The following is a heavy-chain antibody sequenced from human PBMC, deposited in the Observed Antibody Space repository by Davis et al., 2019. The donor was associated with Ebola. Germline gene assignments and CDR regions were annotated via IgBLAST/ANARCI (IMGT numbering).Heavy chain of an antibody. CDR3: ARDLYYNSLDH. V-gene: IGHV3-33*01. D-gene: IGHD1-1*01. CDR1: GFTFTIYG. J-gene: IGHJ4*02. CDR2: IGNDGTNK. Sequence: GESLKISCGASGFTFTIYGIHWVRQAPGKGLYWVTLIGNDGTNKQYVDSVKDRFTISRDDSRSTVYLQMNSLRAEDTAVYYCARDLYYNSLDHWGQGALVTVSS.